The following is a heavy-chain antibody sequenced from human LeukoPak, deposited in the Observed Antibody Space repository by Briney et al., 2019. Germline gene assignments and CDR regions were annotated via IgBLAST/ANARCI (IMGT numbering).Heavy chain of an antibody. Sequence: GRSLRLSCAASGFTFSSYAMHWVRQAPGKGLEWVAVISYDGSNKYYADSVKGRFTISRDNSKNTLYLQMNSLRAEDTAVYYCAREQGISSGHDAFDIWGQGTMVTVSS. J-gene: IGHJ3*02. V-gene: IGHV3-30*04. CDR1: GFTFSSYA. CDR3: AREQGISSGHDAFDI. CDR2: ISYDGSNK. D-gene: IGHD3-22*01.